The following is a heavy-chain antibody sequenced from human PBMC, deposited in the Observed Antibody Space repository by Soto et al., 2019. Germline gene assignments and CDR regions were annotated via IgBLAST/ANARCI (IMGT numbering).Heavy chain of an antibody. D-gene: IGHD3-10*01. CDR1: GYTFTSYV. J-gene: IGHJ4*02. CDR2: MNPNSGNT. Sequence: QVPLVQSGAEVKKPGASVKVSCKTSGYTFTSYVLNWVRQATGQGLEWMGWMNPNSGNTGYAQNFQGRVTMTRNTSRSTAYMELSSLRSEDTAVYYCARDRRYYGSGNDYWGQGTLVTVSS. V-gene: IGHV1-8*01. CDR3: ARDRRYYGSGNDY.